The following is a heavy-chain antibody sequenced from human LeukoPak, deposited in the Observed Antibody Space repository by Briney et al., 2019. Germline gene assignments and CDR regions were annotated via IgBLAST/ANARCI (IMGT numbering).Heavy chain of an antibody. Sequence: PGGSLRLSCAVSGLTFSSSWMDWVRQAPGKGLEWVASINPDGNKKYSADSVKGRFTISRDNAENSLYLQMNSLRVEDTAFYYCERDLAYSRLDYWGQGMLVTVSS. J-gene: IGHJ4*02. V-gene: IGHV3-7*01. CDR2: INPDGNKK. CDR3: ERDLAYSRLDY. CDR1: GLTFSSSW. D-gene: IGHD5-18*01.